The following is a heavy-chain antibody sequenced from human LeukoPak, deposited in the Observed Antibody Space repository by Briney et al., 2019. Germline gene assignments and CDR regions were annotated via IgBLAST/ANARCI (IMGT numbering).Heavy chain of an antibody. CDR1: GFTFSSYA. CDR3: ARVAHSYGTDY. J-gene: IGHJ4*02. CDR2: ISYDGSNK. D-gene: IGHD4-17*01. Sequence: GRSLRLSCAASGFTFSSYAMHWVRQAPGKGLEWVAVISYDGSNKYYADSVKGRFTISRDNSKNTLYLQMNSLRAEDTAVYYCARVAHSYGTDYWDQGTLVTVSS. V-gene: IGHV3-30-3*01.